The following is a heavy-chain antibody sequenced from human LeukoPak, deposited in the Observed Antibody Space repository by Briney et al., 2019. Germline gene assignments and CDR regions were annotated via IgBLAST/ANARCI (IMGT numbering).Heavy chain of an antibody. CDR1: GFTFSSYG. CDR3: ARPRGCGSSRCNNFDY. V-gene: IGHV3-30*02. CDR2: IRYDGSNK. Sequence: GGSLRLSCAASGFTFSSYGMHWIRQAPGKGLEWVAFIRYDGSNKYYADSVKGRFTISRDNSKNTLYLQMNRLRAEDTAVYYCARPRGCGSSRCNNFDYWGQGTLVTVSS. J-gene: IGHJ4*02. D-gene: IGHD2-2*01.